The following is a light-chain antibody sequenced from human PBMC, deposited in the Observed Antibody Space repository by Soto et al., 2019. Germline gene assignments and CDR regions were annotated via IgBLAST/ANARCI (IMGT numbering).Light chain of an antibody. CDR1: QRVYSN. CDR3: QQRSNT. CDR2: GAS. J-gene: IGKJ5*01. V-gene: IGKV3-11*01. Sequence: EIRMKQSADALSLSKEESATLSCRASQRVYSNLAWYQQRPGQAPRLLIYGASTRATGIPARFSGSGSGTDFTLTISSLEPEDFAVYYCQQRSNTFGQGTRLEI.